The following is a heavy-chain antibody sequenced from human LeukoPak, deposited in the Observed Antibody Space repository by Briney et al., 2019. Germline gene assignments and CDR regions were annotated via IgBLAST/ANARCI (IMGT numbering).Heavy chain of an antibody. CDR3: ARKDGDY. CDR1: GASISTFH. V-gene: IGHV4-4*07. Sequence: SETLSLTCSVSGASISTFHWTWFRQPAGRGLEWIGLIYSSGSTLLNPSLKNRVAMSVDLTKSQLSLKLTSVTAADTAMYFCARKDGDYWGRGTLVTVSS. CDR2: IYSSGST. J-gene: IGHJ4*02.